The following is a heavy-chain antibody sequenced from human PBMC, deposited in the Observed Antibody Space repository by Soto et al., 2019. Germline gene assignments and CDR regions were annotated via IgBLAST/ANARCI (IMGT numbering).Heavy chain of an antibody. V-gene: IGHV3-30*03. CDR3: ARVPPYNWKLDY. CDR2: ISNDGSNK. Sequence: GGSLRLSCAASGFTFSSYGMHWVRQAPGKGLEWVAVISNDGSNKYYADSVKGRFTISRDNSKNSLYLQMNSLRAEDTAVYYCARVPPYNWKLDYWGQGTLVTVSS. CDR1: GFTFSSYG. D-gene: IGHD1-20*01. J-gene: IGHJ4*02.